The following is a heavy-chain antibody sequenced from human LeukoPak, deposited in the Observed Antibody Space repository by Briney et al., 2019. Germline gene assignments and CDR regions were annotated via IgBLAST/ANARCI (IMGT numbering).Heavy chain of an antibody. V-gene: IGHV1-2*02. J-gene: IGHJ4*02. CDR2: INPNSGGT. Sequence: ASVKVSCKASGYTFTGYYMHWVRQAPGQGLEWMGWINPNSGGTNYAQKFQGRVAMTRDTSIRTAYMELSRLRSDDTAVYYCARFCNFYGDYYFDYWGQGTLVTVSS. CDR1: GYTFTGYY. CDR3: ARFCNFYGDYYFDY. D-gene: IGHD4-17*01.